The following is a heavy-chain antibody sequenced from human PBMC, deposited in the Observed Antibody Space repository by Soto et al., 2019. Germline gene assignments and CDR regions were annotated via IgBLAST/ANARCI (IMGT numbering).Heavy chain of an antibody. J-gene: IGHJ4*02. V-gene: IGHV4-39*07. CDR3: ANSKPGYKLLHGTFDY. CDR1: RVSLSSGTNY. D-gene: IGHD2-2*01. CDR2: ISYSGST. Sequence: SETLSHTCTVSRVSLSSGTNYWAWIRQPPGKGLEWIANISYSGSTFYNPSLKSRITTSLDTSKNQFSLSLSSVTAADTAVYYCANSKPGYKLLHGTFDYWGPGTLVTVSS.